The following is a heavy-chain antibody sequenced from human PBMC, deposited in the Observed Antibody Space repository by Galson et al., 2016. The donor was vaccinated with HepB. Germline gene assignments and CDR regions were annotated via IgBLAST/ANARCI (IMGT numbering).Heavy chain of an antibody. CDR1: GYTLTGYY. CDR2: MNPNSGNT. J-gene: IGHJ6*04. D-gene: IGHD2-2*02. V-gene: IGHV1-8*02. CDR3: ARMEYCSSTSCYRHGMDV. Sequence: SVKVSCKASGYTLTGYYIYWVRQATGQGLEWMGWMNPNSGNTGYAQKFQGRVTMTRNTSISTAYMELSSLRSEDTAVYYVARMEYCSSTSCYRHGMDVGGKGTTVTVSS.